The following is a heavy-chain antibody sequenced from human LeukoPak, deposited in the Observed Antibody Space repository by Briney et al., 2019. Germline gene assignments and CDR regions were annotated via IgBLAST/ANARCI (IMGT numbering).Heavy chain of an antibody. CDR2: IYYSGST. D-gene: IGHD2-21*02. J-gene: IGHJ4*02. Sequence: AETLSLTCTVSGGSISSSSYYWGWIRQPPGKGLEWIGSIYYSGSTYYNPSLKSRVTISVDTSKNQFSLKLSSVTAADTAVYYCASPGRVTHFDYWGQGTLVTVSS. CDR1: GGSISSSSYY. V-gene: IGHV4-39*01. CDR3: ASPGRVTHFDY.